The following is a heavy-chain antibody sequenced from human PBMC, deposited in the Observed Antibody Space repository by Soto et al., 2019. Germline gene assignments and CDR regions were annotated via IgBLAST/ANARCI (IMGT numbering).Heavy chain of an antibody. CDR3: ARYRAQFGMDV. J-gene: IGHJ6*02. V-gene: IGHV6-1*01. Sequence: QVQLQQSGPGLVKPSQTLSLTCAISGDSVSSNSAAWNWIRKSPSRGLEWLGRTYHRSKWHNDYAESVKSRITIIPDTSKNQFSLQLNSVTPDDTAVYYCARYRAQFGMDVWGQGTTVTVSS. CDR2: TYHRSKWHN. D-gene: IGHD3-10*01. CDR1: GDSVSSNSAA.